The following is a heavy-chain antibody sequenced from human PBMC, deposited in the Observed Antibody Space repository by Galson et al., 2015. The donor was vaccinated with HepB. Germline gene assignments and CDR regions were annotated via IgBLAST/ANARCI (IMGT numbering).Heavy chain of an antibody. CDR3: ARSQWVAHFYFDY. CDR1: GFSLSTSGMR. J-gene: IGHJ4*02. CDR2: IDWDDDK. D-gene: IGHD6-19*01. V-gene: IGHV2-70*04. Sequence: PALVKPTQTLTLTCTFSGFSLSTSGMRVSWIRQAPAKALEWLARIDWDDDKFYSPSLKTRLTISKDTSKNQGVLTMTNMDPEDTGTYYCARSQWVAHFYFDYWGQGTLVTVSS.